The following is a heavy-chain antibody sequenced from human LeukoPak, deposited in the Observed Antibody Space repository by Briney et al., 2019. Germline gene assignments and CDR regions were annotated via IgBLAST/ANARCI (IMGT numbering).Heavy chain of an antibody. CDR1: GGSISSSSYY. J-gene: IGHJ4*02. CDR2: INHSGST. D-gene: IGHD2-2*01. V-gene: IGHV4-39*07. CDR3: ARGARIVVVPAALNYFDY. Sequence: SETLSLTCTVSGGSISSSSYYWSWICQPPGKGLEWIGEINHSGSTNYNPSLKSRVTISVDTSKNQFSLKLSSVTAADTAVYYCARGARIVVVPAALNYFDYWGQGTLVTVSS.